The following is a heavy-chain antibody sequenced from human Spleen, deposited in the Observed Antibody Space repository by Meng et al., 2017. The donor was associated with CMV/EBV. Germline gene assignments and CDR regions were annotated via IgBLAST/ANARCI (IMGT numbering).Heavy chain of an antibody. CDR3: ARDGYYDSDGNTEYFKS. D-gene: IGHD3-22*01. CDR1: FSLSRQA. V-gene: IGHV3-30*04. Sequence: FSLSRQAMHWVRQAPGKGLEWVALTSYDGSIKYYADSVKGRFTISRDNSKKTLYLQMNSLRPEDTAVYYCARDGYYDSDGNTEYFKSWGQGTLVTVSS. CDR2: TSYDGSIK. J-gene: IGHJ1*01.